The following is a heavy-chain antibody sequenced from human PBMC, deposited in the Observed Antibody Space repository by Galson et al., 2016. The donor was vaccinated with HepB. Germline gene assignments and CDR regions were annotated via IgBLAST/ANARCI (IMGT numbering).Heavy chain of an antibody. CDR3: AKSRWELVDAFDM. CDR1: GFTFDNYA. CDR2: INWNSYTV. J-gene: IGHJ3*02. D-gene: IGHD1-26*01. V-gene: IGHV3-9*01. Sequence: SLRLSCAASGFTFDNYAMHWVRQAPGKGLEWVSSINWNSYTVLYADSVKGRFTISRDNSKSRLYLHMNKLAVDDTAVYHCAKSRWELVDAFDMWGQGTMVTVSS.